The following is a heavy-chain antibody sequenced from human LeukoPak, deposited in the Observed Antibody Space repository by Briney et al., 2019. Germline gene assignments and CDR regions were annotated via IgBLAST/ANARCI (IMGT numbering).Heavy chain of an antibody. V-gene: IGHV5-51*01. CDR3: ARHRAIAMTRYYYYYGLDV. CDR2: IYPGDSDT. J-gene: IGHJ6*02. D-gene: IGHD6-13*01. CDR1: GYSFTSYW. Sequence: EESLKISCKGSGYSFTSYWIGWVRQMPGKGLEWMGVIYPGDSDTRYSPSFQGQVTISADKSISTAYLQWSSLKASDTAMYYCARHRAIAMTRYYYYYGLDVWGQGTTVTVSS.